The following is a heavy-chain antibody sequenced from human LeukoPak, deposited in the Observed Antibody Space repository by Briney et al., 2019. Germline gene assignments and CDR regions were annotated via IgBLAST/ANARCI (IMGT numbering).Heavy chain of an antibody. J-gene: IGHJ4*02. CDR2: ISSSSGYI. D-gene: IGHD1-7*01. CDR3: AREYSWNYGAGSHFDY. CDR1: GFTFSSYS. V-gene: IGHV3-21*01. Sequence: PGGSLRLSCAASGFTFSSYSMNWVRQAPGKGLEWVSCISSSSGYIYYADSVKGRFTISRDNAKNSLYLQLNSLRAEDTAVYYCAREYSWNYGAGSHFDYWGQGTLVTISS.